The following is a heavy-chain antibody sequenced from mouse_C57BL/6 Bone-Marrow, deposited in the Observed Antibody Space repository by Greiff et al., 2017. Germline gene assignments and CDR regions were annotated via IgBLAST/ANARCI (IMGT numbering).Heavy chain of an antibody. J-gene: IGHJ3*01. D-gene: IGHD1-1*01. Sequence: VQLVESGAELARPGASVKLSCKASGYTFTSYGISWVKQRTGQGLEWIGEIYPRSGNTYYNEKFKGKATLTADKSSSTAYMELRSLTSEDSAVYFCVYYYGSAWFAYWGQGTLVTVSA. CDR2: IYPRSGNT. V-gene: IGHV1-81*01. CDR3: VYYYGSAWFAY. CDR1: GYTFTSYG.